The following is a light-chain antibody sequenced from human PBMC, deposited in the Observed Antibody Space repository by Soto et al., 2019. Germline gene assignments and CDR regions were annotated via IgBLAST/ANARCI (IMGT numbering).Light chain of an antibody. CDR1: QSVLYSSNNKNY. Sequence: DIVMTQSPDSLAVSLGERATINCKSSQSVLYSSNNKNYLAWYQQKPGQPPKLLIYWASTRESGVPDRFSGSGSGTGFTLTISSLQAEDVAVYYCQQYYSTPWTFGQGTKWIS. CDR3: QQYYSTPWT. CDR2: WAS. V-gene: IGKV4-1*01. J-gene: IGKJ1*01.